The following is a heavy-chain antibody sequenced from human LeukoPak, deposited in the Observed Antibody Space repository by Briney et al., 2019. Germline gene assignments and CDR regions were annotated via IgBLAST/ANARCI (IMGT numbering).Heavy chain of an antibody. V-gene: IGHV4-34*01. J-gene: IGHJ4*02. CDR1: GGSFSGYY. D-gene: IGHD4-17*01. CDR3: ARGLRRVTTTPFDY. CDR2: INDSGST. Sequence: PSETLSLTCAVYGGSFSGYYWSWIRQPPGKGLEWIGEINDSGSTNYNPSLESRVTISKDTSKNQFSLKLSSVAAADTAVYYCARGLRRVTTTPFDYWGQGTLVTVSS.